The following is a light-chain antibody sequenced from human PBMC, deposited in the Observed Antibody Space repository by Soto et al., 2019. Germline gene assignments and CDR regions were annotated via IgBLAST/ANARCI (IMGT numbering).Light chain of an antibody. CDR3: QQNNNWPLT. Sequence: DIQMTQSPATLSASLGDRATISCRASQSVSSDLGWYQQKPGQAPKLLIYAASTRATGIPARFSGSGSGTEFTLTISSLQSEDFAAYYCQQNNNWPLTFGQGTKVDIK. CDR2: AAS. CDR1: QSVSSD. J-gene: IGKJ1*01. V-gene: IGKV3-15*01.